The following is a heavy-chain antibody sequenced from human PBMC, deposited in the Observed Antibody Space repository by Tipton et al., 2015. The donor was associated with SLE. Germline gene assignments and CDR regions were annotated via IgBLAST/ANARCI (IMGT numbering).Heavy chain of an antibody. Sequence: GLVKPSETLSLTCTVSGGSISSYYWSWIRQPPGKGLEWLGYIYYSGSTNYNPSLKSRVTLSVDTSKNQFSLKLSSVTAADTAVYYCARPGHSGSYHDAFDIWGQGTMVTVSS. V-gene: IGHV4-59*08. CDR2: IYYSGST. J-gene: IGHJ3*02. CDR3: ARPGHSGSYHDAFDI. D-gene: IGHD1-26*01. CDR1: GGSISSYY.